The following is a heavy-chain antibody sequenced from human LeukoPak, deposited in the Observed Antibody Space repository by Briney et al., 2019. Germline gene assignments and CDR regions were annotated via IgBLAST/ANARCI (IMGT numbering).Heavy chain of an antibody. Sequence: ASVKVSCKASGYTFTAYYIHWVRQAPGQGLEWMGWIIPNSGGTNYAQKFQGRVTMTRDTSISTAYMELSSLRSDDTAVYYCARVYSVYYYYMDVWGKGTTVTVSS. J-gene: IGHJ6*03. V-gene: IGHV1-2*02. CDR1: GYTFTAYY. CDR2: IIPNSGGT. CDR3: ARVYSVYYYYMDV. D-gene: IGHD4-11*01.